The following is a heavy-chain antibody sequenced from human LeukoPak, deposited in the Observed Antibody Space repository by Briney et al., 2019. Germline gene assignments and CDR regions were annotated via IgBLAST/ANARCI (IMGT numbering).Heavy chain of an antibody. D-gene: IGHD2-21*01. V-gene: IGHV1-69*02. Sequence: SVKVSCKASGGTFSSYTISWVRQAPGQGLEWMGRIIPILGIANYAQKFQGRVTITADKSTSTAYMELSSLRSEDTAVYYCARGSSGGESIDYWGQGTLVPVSS. CDR1: GGTFSSYT. CDR2: IIPILGIA. J-gene: IGHJ4*02. CDR3: ARGSSGGESIDY.